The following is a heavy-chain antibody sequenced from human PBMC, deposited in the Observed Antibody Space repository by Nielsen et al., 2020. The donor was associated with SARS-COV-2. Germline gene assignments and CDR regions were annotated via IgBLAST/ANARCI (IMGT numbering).Heavy chain of an antibody. J-gene: IGHJ4*02. CDR1: GFTFSSYA. D-gene: IGHD1-26*01. V-gene: IGHV3-30-3*01. Sequence: GESLKISCAASGFTFSSYAMHWVRQAPGKGLEWVAVISYDGSNKYYADSVKGRFTISRDNSKNTLYLQMNSLRAEDTAVYYCARDGIVGATTGLDYWGQGTLVTVSS. CDR3: ARDGIVGATTGLDY. CDR2: ISYDGSNK.